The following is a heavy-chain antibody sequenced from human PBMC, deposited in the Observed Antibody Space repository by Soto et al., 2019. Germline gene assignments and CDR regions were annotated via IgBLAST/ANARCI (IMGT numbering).Heavy chain of an antibody. V-gene: IGHV3-21*01. CDR3: ARDSGGSYWGGNFDY. CDR2: ISSSSSYI. CDR1: GFTFSSYS. D-gene: IGHD1-26*01. Sequence: EVQLVESGGGLVKPGGSLRLSCAASGFTFSSYSMKRVRQAPVKGLEWVSSISSSSSYIYDADSVKGRFTISRDNAKNSLYLQMTSLRAEDTAVYYCARDSGGSYWGGNFDYWGQGTLVTVSS. J-gene: IGHJ4*02.